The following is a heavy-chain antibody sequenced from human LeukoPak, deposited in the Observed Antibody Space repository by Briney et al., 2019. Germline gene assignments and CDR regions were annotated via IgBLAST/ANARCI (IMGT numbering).Heavy chain of an antibody. CDR2: IYYSGNT. Sequence: SETLSLTCTVSGVSISSSNSYWGWIRQPPGKGLEWIGSIYYSGNTYYNASLKSQVSISIDTSKNQFSLKLTSLTAADTAMYFCARGFQQWFGELGAFDIWGQGTMVTVSS. V-gene: IGHV4-39*01. CDR3: ARGFQQWFGELGAFDI. D-gene: IGHD3-10*01. J-gene: IGHJ3*02. CDR1: GVSISSSNSY.